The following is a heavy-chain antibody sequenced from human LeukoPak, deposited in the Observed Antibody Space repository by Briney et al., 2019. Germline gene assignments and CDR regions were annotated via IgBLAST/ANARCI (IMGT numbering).Heavy chain of an antibody. V-gene: IGHV3-11*06. CDR2: SGSSSSYT. CDR1: GFTSSDYY. D-gene: IGHD3-9*01. Sequence: GGSLRLSCAASGFTSSDYYMSWIRQAPGKGLEWVSYSGSSSSYTNYADSVKGRFTISRDNAKNSLFLQMNSLRAEDTAVYYCARGTGIRQYYDILTGSFDYWGQGTLVTVSS. J-gene: IGHJ4*02. CDR3: ARGTGIRQYYDILTGSFDY.